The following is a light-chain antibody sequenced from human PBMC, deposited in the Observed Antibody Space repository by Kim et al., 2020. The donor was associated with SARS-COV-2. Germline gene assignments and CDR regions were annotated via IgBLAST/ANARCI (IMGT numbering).Light chain of an antibody. J-gene: IGLJ3*02. Sequence: QSALTQPASVSGSPGRSITISCTGTNADIGAFDYVYWYQQLPDKVPKLIIYDVDKRPSGISVRFSGSKSGNTASLTVSGLQPEDEADYYCASHTTDNTWVFGGGTKVTVL. CDR3: ASHTTDNTWV. V-gene: IGLV2-14*03. CDR1: NADIGAFDY. CDR2: DVD.